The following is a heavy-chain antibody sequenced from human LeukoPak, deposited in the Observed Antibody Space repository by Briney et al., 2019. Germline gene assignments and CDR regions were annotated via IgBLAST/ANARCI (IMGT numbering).Heavy chain of an antibody. D-gene: IGHD6-19*01. Sequence: ASVKVSCKASGGTFSSYAISWVRQAPGQGLEWMGWISAYNGNTNYAQKLQGRVTMTTDTSTSTAYMELRSLRSDDTAVYYCARANPIAVAGTGFDYWGQGTLVTVSS. V-gene: IGHV1-18*01. CDR1: GGTFSSYA. CDR2: ISAYNGNT. J-gene: IGHJ4*02. CDR3: ARANPIAVAGTGFDY.